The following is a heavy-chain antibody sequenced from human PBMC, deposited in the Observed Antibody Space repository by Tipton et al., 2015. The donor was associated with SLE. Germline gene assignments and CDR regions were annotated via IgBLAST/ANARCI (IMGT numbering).Heavy chain of an antibody. CDR3: AGTTWGDRTFRFDP. J-gene: IGHJ5*02. CDR2: IIPIFASA. CDR1: GGTFGNYA. D-gene: IGHD3-10*01. Sequence: QLVQSGAEVKKPGSSVKVSCKASGGTFGNYAVTWVRQAPGQGLEWMGRIIPIFASANYAQQFQGRVTITADQSTNTAYMELSSLTSDDTGVYYCAGTTWGDRTFRFDPWGQGTLVTVSS. V-gene: IGHV1-69*18.